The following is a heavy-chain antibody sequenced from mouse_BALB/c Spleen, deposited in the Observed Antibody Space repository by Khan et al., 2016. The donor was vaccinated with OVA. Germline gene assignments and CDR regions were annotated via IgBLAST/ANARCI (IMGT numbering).Heavy chain of an antibody. CDR3: SGHGSSSWFGY. V-gene: IGHV9-3-1*01. D-gene: IGHD1-1*01. CDR2: INTYTGEP. J-gene: IGHJ3*01. CDR1: GYTFTNYG. Sequence: QIQLVQSGPELKKPGETVKISCRASGYTFTNYGMNWVKQAPGKDLKWMGWINTYTGEPTYADDFKGRFAFSLETSASTASLQINNLKNEDTATYFCSGHGSSSWFGYWGQGTLVTVSA.